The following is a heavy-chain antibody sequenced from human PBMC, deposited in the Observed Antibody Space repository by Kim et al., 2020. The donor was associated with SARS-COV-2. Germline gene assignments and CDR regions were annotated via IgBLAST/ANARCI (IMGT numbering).Heavy chain of an antibody. J-gene: IGHJ3*01. D-gene: IGHD3-10*01. V-gene: IGHV3-74*01. Sequence: GGSLRLSCAASEFTFTTYWMHWVRQAPGKGLVWVSGINRDGSSTSYADSVKGRFTISRDNAKNTLYLQRNSRRAEDTAVYYCAKLYAGESAFDDWA. CDR2: INRDGSST. CDR1: EFTFTTYW. CDR3: AKLYAGESAFDD.